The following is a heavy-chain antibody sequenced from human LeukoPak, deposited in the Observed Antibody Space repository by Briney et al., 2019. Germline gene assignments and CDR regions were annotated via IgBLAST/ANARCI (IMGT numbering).Heavy chain of an antibody. D-gene: IGHD5-18*01. Sequence: ASVKVSCKASGYTFTGYYMHWLRQAPGQGLEWVGWINPNGGDTRYAQKFQGRVTMTRDTSITTAYMELSTLRSDDTAVYYCAAPGYSYGYVLDHWGQGTLVTVSS. CDR1: GYTFTGYY. CDR2: INPNGGDT. J-gene: IGHJ4*02. V-gene: IGHV1-2*02. CDR3: AAPGYSYGYVLDH.